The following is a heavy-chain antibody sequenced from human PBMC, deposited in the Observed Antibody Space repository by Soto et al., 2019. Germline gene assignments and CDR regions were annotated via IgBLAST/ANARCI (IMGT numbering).Heavy chain of an antibody. D-gene: IGHD6-6*01. V-gene: IGHV3-9*01. J-gene: IGHJ4*02. CDR1: GFTFDDYA. Sequence: GGSLRLSCAASGFTFDDYAMHWVRQAPGKGLEWVSGISWNSGSIGYADSVKGRFTISRDNAKNSLYLQMNSLRAEDTALYYCAKDFQSSSSGDDYWGQGTLVTVS. CDR2: ISWNSGSI. CDR3: AKDFQSSSSGDDY.